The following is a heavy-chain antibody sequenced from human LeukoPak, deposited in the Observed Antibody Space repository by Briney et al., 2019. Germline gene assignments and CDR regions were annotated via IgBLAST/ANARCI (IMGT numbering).Heavy chain of an antibody. CDR3: ARDEEQLASFFDY. CDR2: IYYSGST. V-gene: IGHV4-39*07. Sequence: PSETLSLTCTVSGGSISSSSYYWGWIRQPPGKGLEWIVSIYYSGSTYYNPSLKSRVTISVDTSKNQFSLKLSSVTAADTAVYYCARDEEQLASFFDYWGQGTLVTVSS. CDR1: GGSISSSSYY. J-gene: IGHJ4*02. D-gene: IGHD6-13*01.